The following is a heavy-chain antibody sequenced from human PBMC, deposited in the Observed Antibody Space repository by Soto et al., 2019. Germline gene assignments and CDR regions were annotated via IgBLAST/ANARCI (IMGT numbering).Heavy chain of an antibody. D-gene: IGHD2-2*01. V-gene: IGHV1-69*06. Sequence: QVQLVQSGAEVKKPGSSVKVSCKASGGTFSSYGISWVRQAPGQGLGWMGGIIPIFDTEKYAQKFQGRVTITADKSKSTAYIEVSSLRSKATAVYYCARYPGRTSNRGRVRQVADGDYYRMDVWGQGTTVTV. J-gene: IGHJ6*02. CDR2: IIPIFDTE. CDR1: GGTFSSYG. CDR3: ARYPGRTSNRGRVRQVADGDYYRMDV.